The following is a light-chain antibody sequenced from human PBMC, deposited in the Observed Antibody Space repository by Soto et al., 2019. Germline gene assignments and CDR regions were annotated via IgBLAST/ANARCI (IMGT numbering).Light chain of an antibody. CDR3: HYYDYSPTFP. V-gene: IGKV3-20*01. CDR2: SAS. CDR1: QSINGRF. Sequence: EIVLTQSPGTLSLSPGERVTFSCRASQSINGRFLAWYQQKPGQAPRLLMYSASSRATGTPDRISGSASGTDFTLTISRLEPEDFAVYYCHYYDYSPTFPFGHGTKLDIK. J-gene: IGKJ3*01.